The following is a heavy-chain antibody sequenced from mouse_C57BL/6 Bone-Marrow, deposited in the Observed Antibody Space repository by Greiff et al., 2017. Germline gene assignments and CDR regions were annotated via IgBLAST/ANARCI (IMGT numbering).Heavy chain of an antibody. J-gene: IGHJ3*01. V-gene: IGHV1-64*01. CDR1: GYTFTSYW. Sequence: QVQLQQPGAELVKPGASVKLSCKASGYTFTSYWMHWVKQRPGQGLEWIGMIHPNSGSTNYNEKFKSKATLTVDKSSSTAYMQLSSLTSEVSAVYYCARDDYYGSSYFAYWGQGTLVTVSA. CDR2: IHPNSGST. CDR3: ARDDYYGSSYFAY. D-gene: IGHD1-1*01.